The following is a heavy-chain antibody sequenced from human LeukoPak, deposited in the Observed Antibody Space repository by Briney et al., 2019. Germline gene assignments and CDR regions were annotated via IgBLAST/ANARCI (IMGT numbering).Heavy chain of an antibody. CDR3: ARGRVAAAGTSTLNYYYYGMGV. Sequence: PGGSQRLSCAASGFTFSSYSMNWVRQAPGKGLEWVSSISSSSSYIYYADSVKGRFTISRDNAKNSLYLQMNSLRAEDTAVYYCARGRVAAAGTSTLNYYYYGMGVWGQGTTVTVSS. CDR1: GFTFSSYS. V-gene: IGHV3-21*01. J-gene: IGHJ6*02. CDR2: ISSSSSYI. D-gene: IGHD6-13*01.